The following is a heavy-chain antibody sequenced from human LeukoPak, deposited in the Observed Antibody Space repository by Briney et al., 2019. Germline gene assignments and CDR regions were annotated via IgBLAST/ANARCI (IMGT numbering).Heavy chain of an antibody. CDR1: GFTFDNYA. Sequence: GGSLRLSCAASGFTFDNYAMHWVRRAPGKGLERVSGISWNSGTIGYADSVKGRFTISRDNAKNSLYLQMNSLRAEDTALYYCAKDRPGGFDYWGQGTLVTVSS. CDR3: AKDRPGGFDY. D-gene: IGHD3-10*01. CDR2: ISWNSGTI. J-gene: IGHJ4*02. V-gene: IGHV3-9*01.